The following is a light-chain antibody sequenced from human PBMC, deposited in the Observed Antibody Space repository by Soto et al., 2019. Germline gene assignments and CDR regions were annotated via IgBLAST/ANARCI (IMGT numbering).Light chain of an antibody. CDR1: SNNVGVYNF. CDR3: QSYECSLSGYV. J-gene: IGLJ1*01. V-gene: IGLV2-11*01. Sequence: QSALTQPRSVSGSPGQSVTISCTGTSNNVGVYNFVSWYQQHPGTAPKLMIYDDINRPSGVPDRFSGSKSGTAASLALTGLQAEDEADYYCQSYECSLSGYVFGTGNKVTVL. CDR2: DDI.